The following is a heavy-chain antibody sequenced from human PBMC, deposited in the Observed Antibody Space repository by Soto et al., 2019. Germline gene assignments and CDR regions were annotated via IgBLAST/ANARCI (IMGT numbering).Heavy chain of an antibody. CDR2: IYYSGST. J-gene: IGHJ5*02. V-gene: IGHV4-31*03. D-gene: IGHD2-15*01. Sequence: PSETLSLTCTVSGGSISSGGYYWSWIRQHPGKGLEWIGYIYYSGSTYYNPSLKSRVTISVDTSKNQFSLKLSSVTAADTAVYYCARDQGAHCSGGSCYYWFDPWGQGTLVTVSS. CDR1: GGSISSGGYY. CDR3: ARDQGAHCSGGSCYYWFDP.